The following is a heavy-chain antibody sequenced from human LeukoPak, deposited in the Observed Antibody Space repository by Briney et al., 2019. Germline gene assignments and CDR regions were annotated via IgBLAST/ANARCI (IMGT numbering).Heavy chain of an antibody. CDR3: ASLGYCGGDCSTNWFDP. D-gene: IGHD2-21*02. V-gene: IGHV4-59*12. Sequence: PSETLSLTCTVSGGSISSYYWSWIRQPPGKGLEWIGYIYYSGSTNYNPSLKSRVTISVDTSKNQFSLKLSSVTAADTALYYCASLGYCGGDCSTNWFDPWGQGTLVTVSS. CDR2: IYYSGST. J-gene: IGHJ5*02. CDR1: GGSISSYY.